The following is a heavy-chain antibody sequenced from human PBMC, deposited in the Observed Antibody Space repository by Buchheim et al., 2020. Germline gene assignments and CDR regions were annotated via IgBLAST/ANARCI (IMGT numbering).Heavy chain of an antibody. J-gene: IGHJ2*01. CDR2: ISASGGTT. CDR3: AKDYSSVTTVWYFDL. D-gene: IGHD4-17*01. V-gene: IGHV3-23*01. CDR1: GFTFSPYA. Sequence: EVQLLESGGGLVQPGGSLRLSCAASGFTFSPYAMTWVRQPPGKGLEWVSGISASGGTTYYADSVKGRFTISRANSKNTLYLQMNSLRAEDTAVYYCAKDYSSVTTVWYFDLWGRGTL.